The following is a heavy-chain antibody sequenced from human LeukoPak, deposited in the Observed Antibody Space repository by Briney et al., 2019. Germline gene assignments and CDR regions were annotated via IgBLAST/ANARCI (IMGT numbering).Heavy chain of an antibody. CDR3: AKIYYDSSGPYDAFDI. D-gene: IGHD3-22*01. CDR1: GFTFSTFH. Sequence: GGSLRLSCTASGFTFSTFHMHWVRQAPGKGLEWVAVISYDGSNKYYADSVKGRFTISRDNSKNTLYLQMNSLRAENTAVYYCAKIYYDSSGPYDAFDIWGQGTMVTVSS. J-gene: IGHJ3*02. CDR2: ISYDGSNK. V-gene: IGHV3-30*18.